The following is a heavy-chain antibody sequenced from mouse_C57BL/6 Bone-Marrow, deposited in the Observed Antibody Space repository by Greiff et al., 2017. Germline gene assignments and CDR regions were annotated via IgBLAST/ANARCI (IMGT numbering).Heavy chain of an antibody. CDR3: AHDSNYFAGFAY. Sequence: VQLQQSVAELVRPGASVKLSCTASGFNIKNTYMHWVKQRPEQGLEWIGRIDPANGNTKYAPKFQGKATITADTSYHTAYPQLSSLTSEDTAIYYCAHDSNYFAGFAYWGQGTLVTVSA. J-gene: IGHJ3*01. V-gene: IGHV14-3*01. D-gene: IGHD2-5*01. CDR1: GFNIKNTY. CDR2: IDPANGNT.